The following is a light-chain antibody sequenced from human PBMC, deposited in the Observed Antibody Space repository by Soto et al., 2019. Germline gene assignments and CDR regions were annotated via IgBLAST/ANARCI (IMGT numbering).Light chain of an antibody. V-gene: IGKV3-11*01. CDR3: QQRSNWPPIT. J-gene: IGKJ5*01. CDR1: QSVSSY. Sequence: EIVLTQSPATLSLSPGERATLSCRVSQSVSSYLAWYQQKPGQAPRLLIYGASNRATGIPDRFSGSGSGTDFTLTISRLEPEDFAVYYCQQRSNWPPITFGQGTRLEIK. CDR2: GAS.